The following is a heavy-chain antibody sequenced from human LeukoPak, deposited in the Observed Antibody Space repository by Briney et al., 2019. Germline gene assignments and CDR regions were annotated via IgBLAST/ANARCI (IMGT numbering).Heavy chain of an antibody. Sequence: PSETLSLTCTVSGGSISSSSYYWGWIRQPPGKGLEWIGSIYYSGSTYYNPSLKSRVTILVDTSKNQFSLKLSSVTAADTAVYYCARAMIVEYDAFDIWGQETMVTVSS. J-gene: IGHJ3*02. CDR1: GGSISSSSYY. D-gene: IGHD3-22*01. CDR3: ARAMIVEYDAFDI. CDR2: IYYSGST. V-gene: IGHV4-39*07.